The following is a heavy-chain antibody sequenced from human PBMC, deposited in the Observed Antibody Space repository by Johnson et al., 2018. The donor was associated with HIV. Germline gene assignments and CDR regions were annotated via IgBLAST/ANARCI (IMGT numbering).Heavy chain of an antibody. V-gene: IGHV3-20*04. CDR3: ARVGVDYYDRGATYQNAFDI. D-gene: IGHD3-22*01. CDR2: INWNGGST. Sequence: VQLVESGGGVVRPGGSLRLSCAASGFTFDDYGMSWVRQAPGKGLEWVSGINWNGGSTGYADSEKGRFTISRDNSKNTLYLQMNSLRAEDTAVYYCARVGVDYYDRGATYQNAFDIWGQGTMVTVSS. CDR1: GFTFDDYG. J-gene: IGHJ3*02.